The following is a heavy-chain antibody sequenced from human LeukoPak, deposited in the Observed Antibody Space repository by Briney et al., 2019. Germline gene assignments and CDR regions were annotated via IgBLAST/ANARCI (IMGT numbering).Heavy chain of an antibody. CDR1: GGSISSYY. CDR2: IYDSGST. D-gene: IGHD3-16*01. Sequence: SETLSLTCAVSGGSISSYYWSWIRQPPGKGLEWIGYIYDSGSTNYNPSLKSRVTISVDTSKNQFSLKLSSVTAADTAVYYCARAWGLGLNYYMDVWGKGTTVTVSS. CDR3: ARAWGLGLNYYMDV. V-gene: IGHV4-59*01. J-gene: IGHJ6*03.